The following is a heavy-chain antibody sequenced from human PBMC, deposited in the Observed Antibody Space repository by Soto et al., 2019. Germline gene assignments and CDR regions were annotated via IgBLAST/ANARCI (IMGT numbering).Heavy chain of an antibody. D-gene: IGHD3-10*01. J-gene: IGHJ6*02. Sequence: QVQLQESGPGLVKPSQTLSLTCTVSGGYISSGGDYWNWIRQHPGKGLEWIGYISHSGRTYSNPSLKPRITVSVDTSKNQCSLKLSSVAAADTAVYYCARMTVVRGVIYYYGMDVWGQGTTVTVS. V-gene: IGHV4-31*03. CDR3: ARMTVVRGVIYYYGMDV. CDR2: ISHSGRT. CDR1: GGYISSGGDY.